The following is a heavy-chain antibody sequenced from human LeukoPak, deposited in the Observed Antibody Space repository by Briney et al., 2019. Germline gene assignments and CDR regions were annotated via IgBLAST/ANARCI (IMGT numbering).Heavy chain of an antibody. CDR2: IYYSGST. D-gene: IGHD1-26*01. Sequence: PSQTLSLTCTVSGGSISSGDYYWSWIRQPPGKGLEWIGYIYYSGSTNYNPSLKSRVTISVDTSKNQFSLKLSSVTAADTAVYYCARPARGSYWAFDYWGQGTLVTVSS. CDR3: ARPARGSYWAFDY. CDR1: GGSISSGDYY. V-gene: IGHV4-30-4*08. J-gene: IGHJ4*02.